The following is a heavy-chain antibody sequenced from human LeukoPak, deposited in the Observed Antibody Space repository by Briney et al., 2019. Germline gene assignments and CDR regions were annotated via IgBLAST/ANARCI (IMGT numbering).Heavy chain of an antibody. Sequence: PGGSLRLSCTASGSTFSSYAMSWVRQAPGKGLEYVSTISAGGGSTFYADSMKGRSAISRDNSRNTVYLQMNSLRVEDTAVYYCARGGCFDTWGQGTLVTVSS. CDR3: ARGGCFDT. CDR2: ISAGGGST. J-gene: IGHJ5*02. CDR1: GSTFSSYA. V-gene: IGHV3-23*01.